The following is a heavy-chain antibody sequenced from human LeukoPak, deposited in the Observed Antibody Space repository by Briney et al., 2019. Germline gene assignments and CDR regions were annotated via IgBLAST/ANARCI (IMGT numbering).Heavy chain of an antibody. V-gene: IGHV3-33*01. CDR1: GFTFSYYA. J-gene: IGHJ4*02. CDR3: AREVMTSVTPLDY. D-gene: IGHD4-17*01. CDR2: IWSDGSSQ. Sequence: GGSLRLSCAAPGFTFSYYAIHWVRQAPGRGLEWVAVIWSDGSSQYNADSVKGRFTISRDNSKNTVYLQMNNLRAEDTAVYYCAREVMTSVTPLDYWGQGTLVTVSS.